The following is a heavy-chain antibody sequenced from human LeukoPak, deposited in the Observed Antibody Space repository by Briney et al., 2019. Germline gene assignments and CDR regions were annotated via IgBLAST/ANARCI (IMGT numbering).Heavy chain of an antibody. CDR3: ARDRQNSYQPGGY. CDR2: MSYDGGDK. V-gene: IGHV3-30*04. D-gene: IGHD2-2*01. Sequence: PGRSLRLSCAASGFAFSTYAMHWVRQAPGKGLEWLAFMSYDGGDKYYAESVKGRFTISRDNSKNTLYLQMNSLRADDTAVYYCARDRQNSYQPGGYWGQGTLVPVSS. J-gene: IGHJ4*02. CDR1: GFAFSTYA.